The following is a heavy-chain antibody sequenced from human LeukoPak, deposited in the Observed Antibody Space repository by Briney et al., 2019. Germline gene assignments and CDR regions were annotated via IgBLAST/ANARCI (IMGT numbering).Heavy chain of an antibody. Sequence: SETLSLTCTVSGGSISSYYWSWIRQPPGKGLEWIGYIYYSGSTNYNPSLKSRVTISVDTSKNQFSLKLSSVTAADTAVYYCAREGAVTTSVDAFGIWGQGTMVTVSS. CDR1: GGSISSYY. CDR2: IYYSGST. CDR3: AREGAVTTSVDAFGI. V-gene: IGHV4-59*01. D-gene: IGHD4-17*01. J-gene: IGHJ3*02.